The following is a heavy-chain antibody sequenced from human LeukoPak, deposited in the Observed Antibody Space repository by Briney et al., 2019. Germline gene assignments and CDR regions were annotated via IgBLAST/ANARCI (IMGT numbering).Heavy chain of an antibody. V-gene: IGHV3-30-3*01. D-gene: IGHD3-22*01. CDR3: ARDRHYYDSSGYIGVAFDI. Sequence: GGPLRLSCAASGFTFSSYAMHWVRQAPGKGLEWVAVISYDGSNKYYADSVKGRFTISRDNSKNTLYLQMNSLRAEDTAVYYCARDRHYYDSSGYIGVAFDIWGQGTMVTVSS. J-gene: IGHJ3*02. CDR1: GFTFSSYA. CDR2: ISYDGSNK.